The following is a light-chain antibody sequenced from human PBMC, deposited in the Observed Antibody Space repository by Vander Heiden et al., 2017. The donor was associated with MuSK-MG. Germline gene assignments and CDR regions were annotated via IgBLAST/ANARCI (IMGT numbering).Light chain of an antibody. CDR2: DVN. CDR1: STDIHTYKY. V-gene: IGLV2-14*01. J-gene: IGLJ1*01. Sequence: QSALTQPASMSASPGQSITISCSGDSTDIHTYKYVSWYRQYPGKAPKLLIYDVNYRPSGVSNRFSGSKSGNTASLTISGLQADDEADYYCSSYPDITTLEVFGSGTKVTVL. CDR3: SSYPDITTLEV.